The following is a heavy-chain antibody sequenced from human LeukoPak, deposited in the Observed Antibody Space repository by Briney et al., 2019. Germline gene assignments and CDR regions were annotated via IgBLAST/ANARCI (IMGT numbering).Heavy chain of an antibody. CDR3: ARQGGGWFGEPHI. Sequence: SETLSLTCTVSGGSISSYYWSWIRQPPGKGLEWIGYIYYSGSTNYNPSLKSRVTISVDTSKNQFSLKLSSVTAADTAVYYCARQGGGWFGEPHIWGQGTMVTVSS. J-gene: IGHJ3*02. D-gene: IGHD3-10*01. CDR1: GGSISSYY. CDR2: IYYSGST. V-gene: IGHV4-59*08.